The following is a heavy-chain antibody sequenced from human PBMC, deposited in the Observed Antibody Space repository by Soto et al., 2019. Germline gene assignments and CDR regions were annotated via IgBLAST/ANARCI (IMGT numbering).Heavy chain of an antibody. CDR3: ATQPAFRPADF. Sequence: SETLSLRCRVSGGSARSDNYYWLWIPQPPGKGLECIGCLSYSGSTSYNPSLKSRVTISIDTSKNQFSLKWSYVTDADTAVHYCATQPAFRPADFCGHGTGVTVSA. J-gene: IGHJ6*01. CDR2: LSYSGST. V-gene: IGHV4-61*01. D-gene: IGHD6-25*01. CDR1: GGSARSDNYY.